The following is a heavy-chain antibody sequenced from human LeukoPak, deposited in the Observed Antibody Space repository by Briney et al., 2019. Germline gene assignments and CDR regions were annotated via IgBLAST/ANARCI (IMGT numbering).Heavy chain of an antibody. V-gene: IGHV1-18*04. CDR1: GYTFTSYG. J-gene: IGHJ4*02. Sequence: ASVKVSCKASGYTFTSYGISWVRQAPGQGLEWMGWISAYNGNTNYAQKLQGRVTVTTDTSTSTAYMGLRSLRSDDTAVYYCARGIVVVPAAPPGVYYFDYWGQGTLVTVSS. D-gene: IGHD2-2*01. CDR3: ARGIVVVPAAPPGVYYFDY. CDR2: ISAYNGNT.